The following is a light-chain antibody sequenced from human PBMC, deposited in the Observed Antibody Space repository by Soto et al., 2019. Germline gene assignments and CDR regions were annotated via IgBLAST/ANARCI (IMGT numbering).Light chain of an antibody. Sequence: DIQMTQSPSTLSASVGDRVSITCRASHNIARWLAWYQQKPGKAPRLLIYDASTLETGVPSRFSGSGSGTECTLTISSLRPDDFATYFCQHLDSNWPFGQGTKVEI. CDR2: DAS. CDR3: QHLDSNWP. V-gene: IGKV1-5*01. J-gene: IGKJ1*01. CDR1: HNIARW.